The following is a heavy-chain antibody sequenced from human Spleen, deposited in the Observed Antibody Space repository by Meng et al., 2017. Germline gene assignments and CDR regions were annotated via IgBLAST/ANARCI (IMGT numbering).Heavy chain of an antibody. CDR3: ARISVNRGYNYGYKEFDY. CDR1: GYNFPDYY. D-gene: IGHD5-18*01. J-gene: IGHJ4*02. V-gene: IGHV1-2*06. Sequence: ASVKVSCKPSGYNFPDYYIHWVRRAPGQGLEWMGRINPKSGDTHYAQKFQARVTMTTDTSTSTAYMELRSLKSDDTAVYYCARISVNRGYNYGYKEFDYWGQGTLVTVSS. CDR2: INPKSGDT.